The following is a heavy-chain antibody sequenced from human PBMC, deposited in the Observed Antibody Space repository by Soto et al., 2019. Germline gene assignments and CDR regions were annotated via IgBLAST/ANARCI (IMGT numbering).Heavy chain of an antibody. CDR3: ARVRTVVAATPSYYYYYGMDV. D-gene: IGHD2-15*01. CDR2: IVVGSGNT. J-gene: IGHJ6*02. V-gene: IGHV1-58*01. CDR1: GFTFTSSA. Sequence: SVKVSCKASGFTFTSSAVQWVRQARGQRLEWIGWIVVGSGNTNYAQKFQERVTITRDTSKNQFSLKLSSVTAADTAVYYCARVRTVVAATPSYYYYYGMDVWGQGTTVTVSS.